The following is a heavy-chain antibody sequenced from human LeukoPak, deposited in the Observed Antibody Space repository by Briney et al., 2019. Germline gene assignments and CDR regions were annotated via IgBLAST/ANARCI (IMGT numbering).Heavy chain of an antibody. D-gene: IGHD3-22*01. Sequence: GGSLRLSCAASGSTLTSYWMTWVRQAPGKGLEWVANIKQDGSEKYYVDSVKGRFTISRDNAKNSLYLQMNSLRAEDTAVYYCARGGYYYDSSGYYQFDYWGQGTLVTVSS. CDR2: IKQDGSEK. CDR1: GSTLTSYW. CDR3: ARGGYYYDSSGYYQFDY. V-gene: IGHV3-7*01. J-gene: IGHJ4*02.